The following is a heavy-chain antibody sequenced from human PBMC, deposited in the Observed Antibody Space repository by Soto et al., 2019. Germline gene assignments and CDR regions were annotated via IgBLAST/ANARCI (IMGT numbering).Heavy chain of an antibody. CDR3: ARLVLPPKNYQYYYYYYMDV. CDR1: GGSISSSSYY. Sequence: SETLSLTCTVSGGSISSSSYYWGWIRQPPGKGLEWIGSIYYSGSTYYNPSLKSRVTISVDTSKNQFSLKLSSVTAADTAVYYCARLVLPPKNYQYYYYYYMDVWGKGTTVTVSS. CDR2: IYYSGST. J-gene: IGHJ6*03. V-gene: IGHV4-39*01. D-gene: IGHD2-2*01.